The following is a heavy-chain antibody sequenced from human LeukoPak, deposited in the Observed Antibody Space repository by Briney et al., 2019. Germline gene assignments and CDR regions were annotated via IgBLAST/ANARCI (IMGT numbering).Heavy chain of an antibody. CDR1: GFTFSSYW. D-gene: IGHD6-13*01. Sequence: GSLRLSCAASGFTFSSYWMSWIRQPPGKGLEWIGYIYYSGSTNYNPSLKSRVTISVDTSKNQFSLKLSSVTAADTAVYYCARGEAAAAADWYFDLWGRGTLVTVSS. J-gene: IGHJ2*01. V-gene: IGHV4-59*12. CDR3: ARGEAAAAADWYFDL. CDR2: IYYSGST.